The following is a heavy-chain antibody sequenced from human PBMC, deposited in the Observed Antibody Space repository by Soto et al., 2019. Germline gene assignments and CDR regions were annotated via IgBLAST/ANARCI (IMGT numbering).Heavy chain of an antibody. V-gene: IGHV4-59*08. D-gene: IGHD1-26*01. CDR1: GGSISGLY. J-gene: IGHJ6*03. CDR2: IYYSGTT. CDR3: ARLRSHYFMDV. Sequence: QVQLQESGPGLVKPSETLSLTCSVSGGSISGLYWSWVRQPPGRGLEWIGWIYYSGTTNYNPSLKSRVTMSVDTSKNQFSLKLSSVTAADTAIYYCARLRSHYFMDVWGRGTTVAVSS.